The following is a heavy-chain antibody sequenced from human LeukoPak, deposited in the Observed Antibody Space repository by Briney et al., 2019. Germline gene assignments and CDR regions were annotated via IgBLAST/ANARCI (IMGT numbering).Heavy chain of an antibody. D-gene: IGHD1-26*01. CDR1: GGSINSYY. V-gene: IGHV4-59*01. CDR3: ARENLGFDP. Sequence: SETLSLTCTVSGGSINSYYWSWIRQPPGKGLEWIGYIYYSGNTNYNPSLKSRVTISVDTSKNQFSLKLSSVTAADTAVYYCARENLGFDPWGQGTLVTVSS. J-gene: IGHJ5*02. CDR2: IYYSGNT.